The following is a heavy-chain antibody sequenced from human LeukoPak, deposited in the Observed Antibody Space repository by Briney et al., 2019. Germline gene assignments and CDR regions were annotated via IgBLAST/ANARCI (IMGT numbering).Heavy chain of an antibody. V-gene: IGHV1-69*05. Sequence: GASVKVSCKASGGTFSSYAISWVRQAPGQGLEWMGGIIPIFGTANYAQKVQGRVTMTTDTSTSTAYMELRSLRSDDTAVYYCARDQGIVSTGLGYWGQGTLVTVSS. D-gene: IGHD5/OR15-5a*01. J-gene: IGHJ4*02. CDR3: ARDQGIVSTGLGY. CDR1: GGTFSSYA. CDR2: IIPIFGTA.